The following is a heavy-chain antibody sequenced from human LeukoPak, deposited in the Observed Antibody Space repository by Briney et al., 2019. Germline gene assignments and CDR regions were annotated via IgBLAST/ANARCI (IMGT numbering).Heavy chain of an antibody. V-gene: IGHV4-59*01. J-gene: IGHJ3*02. CDR2: IDYSGST. CDR1: GVSIGTYY. Sequence: SGTLSLPCTVSGVSIGTYYWTWIRQPPGKGLEWMGYIDYSGSTKLNPSLKSRVTMSIDTSKNQFSLRLRSVTAADTAVYYCTRGRRSSNVHDAFDIWGQGTMVTVSS. CDR3: TRGRRSSNVHDAFDI. D-gene: IGHD3-10*02.